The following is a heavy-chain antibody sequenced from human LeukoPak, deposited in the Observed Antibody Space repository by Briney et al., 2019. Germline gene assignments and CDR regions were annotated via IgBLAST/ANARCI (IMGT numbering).Heavy chain of an antibody. V-gene: IGHV1-69*06. CDR2: VIPMFGTA. D-gene: IGHD3-22*01. CDR3: TRHYNSSGYPSLNYFDY. Sequence: SVKVSCKASGGTFSTYAISWVRQAPGQGLEWMGRVIPMFGTADYAQKFQGRVTITADKSTSTAYMELSSLRSEDTAVYYCTRHYNSSGYPSLNYFDYWGQGTLVTVSS. CDR1: GGTFSTYA. J-gene: IGHJ4*02.